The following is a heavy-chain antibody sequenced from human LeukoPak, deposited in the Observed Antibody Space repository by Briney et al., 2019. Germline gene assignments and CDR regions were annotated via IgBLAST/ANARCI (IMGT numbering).Heavy chain of an antibody. J-gene: IGHJ4*02. CDR3: ARRYGDYGGEDFDY. CDR1: GFTFSGYW. CDR2: IKQDGTDK. V-gene: IGHV3-7*01. D-gene: IGHD4-17*01. Sequence: GGSLRLSCKTSGFTFSGYWMSWVRQAPGKGLEWVANIKQDGTDKNYVDSVKGRFIISRDNTKKSLYLEMSSLRAEDTALYYCARRYGDYGGEDFDYWGQGTLVTVSS.